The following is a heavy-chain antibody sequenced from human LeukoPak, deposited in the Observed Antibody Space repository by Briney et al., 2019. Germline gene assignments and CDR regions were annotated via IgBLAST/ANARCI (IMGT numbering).Heavy chain of an antibody. V-gene: IGHV3-23*01. D-gene: IGHD5-12*01. CDR1: GFTFRNFA. Sequence: GGSLRLSCTASGFTFRNFALTWVRQAPGEGLEWVSGVTGTAVNTYYAVSVTGRFTISRDNSKNTLYLQMNSLRAEDTAVYFCARVSGIGYELDYWGQGTLVTVSS. CDR2: VTGTAVNT. CDR3: ARVSGIGYELDY. J-gene: IGHJ4*02.